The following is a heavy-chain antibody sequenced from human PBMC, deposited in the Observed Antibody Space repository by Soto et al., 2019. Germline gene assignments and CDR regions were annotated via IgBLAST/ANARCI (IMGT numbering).Heavy chain of an antibody. CDR3: ARGGLGYCSGGSCYSAELSRYYYGMDV. CDR2: IYYSGST. CDR1: GGSISSGGYY. Sequence: SETLSLTCTVSGGSISSGGYYWSWIRRHPGKGLEWIGYIYYSGSTYYNPSLKSRVTISVDTSKNQFSLKLSSVTAADTAVYYCARGGLGYCSGGSCYSAELSRYYYGMDVWGQGTTVPSP. D-gene: IGHD2-15*01. J-gene: IGHJ6*02. V-gene: IGHV4-31*03.